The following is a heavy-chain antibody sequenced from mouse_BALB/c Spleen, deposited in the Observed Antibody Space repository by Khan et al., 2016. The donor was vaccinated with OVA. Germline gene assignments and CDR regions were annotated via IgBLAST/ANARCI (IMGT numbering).Heavy chain of an antibody. J-gene: IGHJ2*01. CDR2: IGYSGST. CDR1: GYSITSDYA. Sequence: EVQLQESGPGLLKPSQSLSLTCTVTGYSITSDYAWNWIRQFPGNKLGWMAYIGYSGSTTYNPSLRSRISITRDTSKNQFFLQLNSVTTEDTATYYCAVGRILLRYPDYFDYWGQGTTLTVSS. D-gene: IGHD1-1*01. CDR3: AVGRILLRYPDYFDY. V-gene: IGHV3-2*02.